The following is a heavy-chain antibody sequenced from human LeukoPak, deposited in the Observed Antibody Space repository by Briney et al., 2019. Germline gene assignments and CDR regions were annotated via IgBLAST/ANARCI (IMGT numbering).Heavy chain of an antibody. CDR1: GFTFSSYG. D-gene: IGHD5-18*01. J-gene: IGHJ4*02. Sequence: PGGSLRLSCAASGFTFSSYGMHWVRRAPGKGLEWVAVISYDGSNKYYADSVKGRFTISRDNSKNTLYLQMNSLRAEDTAVYYCAKDEGSYGYWGQGTLVTVSS. V-gene: IGHV3-30*18. CDR2: ISYDGSNK. CDR3: AKDEGSYGY.